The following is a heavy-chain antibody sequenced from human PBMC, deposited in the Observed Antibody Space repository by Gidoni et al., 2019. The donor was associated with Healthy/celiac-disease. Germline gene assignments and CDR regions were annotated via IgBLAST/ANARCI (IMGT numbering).Heavy chain of an antibody. CDR1: GFTFSSYA. D-gene: IGHD3-22*01. CDR3: AKPVMDYYDSSGYYGAYYYYGMDV. J-gene: IGHJ6*02. V-gene: IGHV3-23*01. Sequence: EVQLLESGGGLVQPGGSLRLSCAASGFTFSSYAMSWVRQAPGKGLEWVSAISGSGGSTYYADAVKGRFTISRENSKNTLYLQMNSLRAEDTAVYYCAKPVMDYYDSSGYYGAYYYYGMDVWGQGTTVTVSS. CDR2: ISGSGGST.